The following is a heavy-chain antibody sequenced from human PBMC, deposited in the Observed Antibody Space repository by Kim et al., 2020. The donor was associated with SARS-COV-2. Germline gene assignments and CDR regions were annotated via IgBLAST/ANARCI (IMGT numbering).Heavy chain of an antibody. D-gene: IGHD3-10*01. J-gene: IGHJ6*02. V-gene: IGHV3-9*01. Sequence: GRFTISRDNAKNALYLQMNSLRAEDTALYYCAKENGSGRYYYYYYGMDVWGQGTTVTVSS. CDR3: AKENGSGRYYYYYYGMDV.